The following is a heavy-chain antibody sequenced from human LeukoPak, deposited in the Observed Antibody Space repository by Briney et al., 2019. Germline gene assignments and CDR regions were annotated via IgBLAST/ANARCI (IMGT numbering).Heavy chain of an antibody. CDR1: GYTFASYD. CDR3: ARGQMAGIAARRDFDY. V-gene: IGHV1-8*01. Sequence: ASVKVSCKAAGYTFASYDINWVRQATGQGLEWMGWMNPNSGNTGYAQKFQGRVTMTRNTSISTAYMELSSLRSEDTAVYYCARGQMAGIAARRDFDYWGQGTLVTVSS. D-gene: IGHD6-6*01. CDR2: MNPNSGNT. J-gene: IGHJ4*02.